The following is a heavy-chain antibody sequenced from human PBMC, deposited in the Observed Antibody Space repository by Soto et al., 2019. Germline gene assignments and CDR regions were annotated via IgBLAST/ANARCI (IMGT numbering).Heavy chain of an antibody. CDR1: GFTFSNAW. CDR3: TTFQMATTFDY. Sequence: GESLKISCAASGFTFSNAWMSWVRQAPGKGLEWVGRIKSKTDGGTTDYAAPVKGRFTISRDDSKNTLYLQMNSLKTEDTAVYYCTTFQMATTFDYWGQGTLVTVSS. CDR2: IKSKTDGGTT. V-gene: IGHV3-15*01. D-gene: IGHD5-12*01. J-gene: IGHJ4*02.